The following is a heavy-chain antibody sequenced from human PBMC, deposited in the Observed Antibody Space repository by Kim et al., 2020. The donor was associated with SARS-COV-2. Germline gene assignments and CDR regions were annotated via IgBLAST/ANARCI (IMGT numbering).Heavy chain of an antibody. D-gene: IGHD3-3*01. Sequence: SETLSLTCPVSGGSVSSGSYFWSWIRQPPGKGLEWIGYIYYSGNTNYNPSLKSRVTMSVDTSKNQFSLKLRSVTAADTAVYYFARAPNDFWSGYPYYFDCWGQGPLVTVSS. J-gene: IGHJ4*02. CDR1: GGSVSSGSYF. V-gene: IGHV4-61*01. CDR3: ARAPNDFWSGYPYYFDC. CDR2: IYYSGNT.